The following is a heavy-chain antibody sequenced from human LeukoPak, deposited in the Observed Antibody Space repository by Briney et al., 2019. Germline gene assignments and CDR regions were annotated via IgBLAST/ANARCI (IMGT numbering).Heavy chain of an antibody. J-gene: IGHJ4*02. CDR1: GFAFSTYA. Sequence: GGSLRLSCSASGFAFSTYAMYWVRQAPGKGLEYVSVISSDGDTTYYADSVKGRFTISRDNSKNTLYLQMSSLRAGDTAVYYCVNIALAVYWGQGTLVTVSS. CDR2: ISSDGDTT. V-gene: IGHV3-64D*09. D-gene: IGHD2-21*01. CDR3: VNIALAVY.